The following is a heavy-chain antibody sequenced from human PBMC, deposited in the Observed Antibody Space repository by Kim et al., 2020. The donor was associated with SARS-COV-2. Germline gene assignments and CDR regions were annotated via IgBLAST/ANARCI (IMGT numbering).Heavy chain of an antibody. CDR1: GYSFSGYF. CDR2: INPNTGVT. V-gene: IGHV1-2*06. J-gene: IGHJ4*02. Sequence: ASVKVSCRASGYSFSGYFMHWVRQAPGQGLEWMGRINPNTGVTNFGQKFQGRVTMTTDTSGSTGYMQLSRLRSDATADYYCVREPPGSGRSIFDYLGQGT. CDR3: VREPPGSGRSIFDY.